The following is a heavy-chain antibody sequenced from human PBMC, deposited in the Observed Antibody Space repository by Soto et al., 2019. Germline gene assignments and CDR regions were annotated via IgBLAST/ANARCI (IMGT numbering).Heavy chain of an antibody. CDR3: SRRSSGWYFDY. CDR1: GFIFSSYA. CDR2: IGGSGGST. D-gene: IGHD6-19*01. J-gene: IGHJ4*02. Sequence: EVQLLESGGGLVQPGGSLRLSCAASGFIFSSYAMSWVRQAPGKGLEWVSVIGGSGGSTYYADSVKGRFTISRDNSKNTLYLQMNSLRAEDTAVYYCSRRSSGWYFDYWGQGTLVTVSS. V-gene: IGHV3-23*01.